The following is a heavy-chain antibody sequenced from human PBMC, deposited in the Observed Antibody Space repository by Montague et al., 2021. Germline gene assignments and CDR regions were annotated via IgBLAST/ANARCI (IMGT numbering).Heavy chain of an antibody. CDR2: ISWNSNTI. J-gene: IGHJ4*02. V-gene: IGHV3-9*01. CDR3: AKEKGIALVRGLDY. Sequence: SLRLSCAASGFRFDDYTMHWVRRVPGKGLEWVPGISWNSNTIDYVDSVKGRFTISRDHAKNSLYLEMNSLRAEDTALYFCAKEKGIALVRGLDYWGQGTQVTVSS. D-gene: IGHD3-10*01. CDR1: GFRFDDYT.